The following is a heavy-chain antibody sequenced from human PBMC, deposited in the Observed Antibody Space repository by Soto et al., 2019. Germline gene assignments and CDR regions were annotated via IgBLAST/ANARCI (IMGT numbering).Heavy chain of an antibody. V-gene: IGHV4-59*01. CDR1: GASISSYY. J-gene: IGHJ6*02. D-gene: IGHD6-13*01. CDR2: IYYSGST. Sequence: SETLSLTCTVSGASISSYYWSWIRQPPGKGLEWIGYIYYSGSTNYNPSLKSRVTISVDTSKNQFSLKLSSVTAADTAVYYCARGDSSSWDEEGFYYYYGMDVWGQGTTVTVS. CDR3: ARGDSSSWDEEGFYYYYGMDV.